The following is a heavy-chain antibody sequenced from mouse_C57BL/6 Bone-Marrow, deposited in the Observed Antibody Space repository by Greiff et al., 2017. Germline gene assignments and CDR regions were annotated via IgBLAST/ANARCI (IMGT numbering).Heavy chain of an antibody. CDR3: ARRGYYDYTWFAY. CDR2: ISNGGGST. V-gene: IGHV5-12*01. CDR1: GFTFSDYY. D-gene: IGHD2-4*01. Sequence: EVMLVESGGGLVQPGGSLKLSCAASGFTFSDYYMYWVRQTPEKRLEWVAYISNGGGSTYYPDTVKGRFTISRDNAKNTLYLQMSRLKSEDTAMYYCARRGYYDYTWFAYWGQGTLVTVSA. J-gene: IGHJ3*01.